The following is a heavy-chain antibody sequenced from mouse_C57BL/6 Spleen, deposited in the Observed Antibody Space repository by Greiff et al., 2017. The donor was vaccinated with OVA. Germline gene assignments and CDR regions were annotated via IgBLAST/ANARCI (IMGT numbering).Heavy chain of an antibody. Sequence: EVQLQESGGGLVQPKGSLKLSCAASGFSFNTYAMNWVRQAPGKGLEWVARIRSKSNNYATYYADSVKDRFTISRDDSESMLYLQMNNLKTEDTAMYYCVRHGDYGNPYDYWGQGTSVTVSS. V-gene: IGHV10-1*01. CDR2: IRSKSNNYAT. J-gene: IGHJ4*01. CDR3: VRHGDYGNPYDY. D-gene: IGHD2-1*01. CDR1: GFSFNTYA.